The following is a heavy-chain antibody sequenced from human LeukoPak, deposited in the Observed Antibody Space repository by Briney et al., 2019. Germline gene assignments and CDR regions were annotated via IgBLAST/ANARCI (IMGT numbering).Heavy chain of an antibody. D-gene: IGHD6-13*01. Sequence: ASVKVSCKPSGYTFTGYYMRWVRQAPGQGLEWMGWINPNSGGTNYAQKFQGRVTMTRDTSISTAYMELSRLRSDDTAVYYCAGIRYSSSWSSNWFDPWGQGTLVTVSS. CDR2: INPNSGGT. V-gene: IGHV1-2*02. CDR3: AGIRYSSSWSSNWFDP. J-gene: IGHJ5*02. CDR1: GYTFTGYY.